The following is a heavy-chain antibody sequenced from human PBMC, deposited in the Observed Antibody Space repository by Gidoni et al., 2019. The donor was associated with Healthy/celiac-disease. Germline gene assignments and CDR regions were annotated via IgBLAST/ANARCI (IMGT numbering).Heavy chain of an antibody. CDR2: IYYSGST. V-gene: IGHV4-39*01. Sequence: QLQLQESGPGLVKPSETLSLTCTVSGGSISSSSYYWGWIRQPPGKGLEWIGSIYYSGSTYYNPSLKSRVTISVDTSKNQFSLKLSSVTAADTAVYYCARPPGGYDFWSGYYTSWGQGTLVIVSS. J-gene: IGHJ5*02. D-gene: IGHD3-3*01. CDR3: ARPPGGYDFWSGYYTS. CDR1: GGSISSSSYY.